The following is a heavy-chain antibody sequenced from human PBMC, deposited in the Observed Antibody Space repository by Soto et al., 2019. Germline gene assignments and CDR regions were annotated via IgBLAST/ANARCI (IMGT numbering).Heavy chain of an antibody. CDR1: GFTFSNAW. CDR2: IKSKTHGGTT. CDR3: TTDSRFLEWSSYYYGMDV. J-gene: IGHJ6*02. D-gene: IGHD3-3*01. V-gene: IGHV3-15*01. Sequence: GGSLRLSCAASGFTFSNAWMSWVRQVPGKGLEWVGRIKSKTHGGTTDYAAPVKGRFTISRDDPKNTLYLQMNSLKTEDTAVYYCTTDSRFLEWSSYYYGMDVWGPGTTVTVSS.